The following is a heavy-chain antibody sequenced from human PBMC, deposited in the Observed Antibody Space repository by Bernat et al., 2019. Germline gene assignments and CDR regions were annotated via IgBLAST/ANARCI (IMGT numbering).Heavy chain of an antibody. CDR1: GYTFSGYD. J-gene: IGHJ4*02. CDR2: INPNSGGT. D-gene: IGHD5-24*01. CDR3: ASGLDGADY. Sequence: QVQLVQSGAEVKKPGASVNVSCKASGYTFSGYDMLCVRQAPGQGVEWMGRINPNSGGTNYAQRFQGSVTRTRDTSIRTAYMERSRLRADDTAVYDCASGLDGADYWGQGTLVTVSS. V-gene: IGHV1-2*06.